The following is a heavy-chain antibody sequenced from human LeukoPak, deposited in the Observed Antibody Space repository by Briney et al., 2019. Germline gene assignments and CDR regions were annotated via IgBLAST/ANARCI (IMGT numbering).Heavy chain of an antibody. V-gene: IGHV1-18*01. J-gene: IGHJ6*02. D-gene: IGHD3-10*01. CDR1: GYTFATYG. CDR2: ISAYNGNT. CDR3: ARGPPGGFGELAFGYYYGMDV. Sequence: ASVKVSFTASGYTFATYGISWVRQAPGQGLEWMGWISAYNGNTNYAQKFQGRVTMTTDTSTSTAYMELRSLRSDDTAVYYCARGPPGGFGELAFGYYYGMDVWGQGTTVTVSS.